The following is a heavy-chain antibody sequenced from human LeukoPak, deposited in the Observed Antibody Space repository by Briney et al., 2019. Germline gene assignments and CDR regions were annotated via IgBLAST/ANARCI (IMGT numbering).Heavy chain of an antibody. CDR1: GFTFRSYW. D-gene: IGHD5-24*01. Sequence: GGSLRLSCAASGFTFRSYWMHWVRQAPGKGLVWVSRVKGDGGFTNYADSVYGRFTISRDNAKNTLYLHMHSLRAEDTAVYYRVRDGDDFNFDYWGQGSLVTVSS. CDR2: VKGDGGFT. V-gene: IGHV3-74*01. J-gene: IGHJ4*02. CDR3: VRDGDDFNFDY.